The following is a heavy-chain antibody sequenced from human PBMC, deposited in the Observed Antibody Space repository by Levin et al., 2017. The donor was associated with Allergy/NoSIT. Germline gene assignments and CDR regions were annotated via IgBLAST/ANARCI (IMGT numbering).Heavy chain of an antibody. V-gene: IGHV1-8*01. CDR3: ARRLSTFGGVIAWH. CDR1: GYTFTSYD. CDR2: MNPNSGNT. Sequence: ASVKVSCKASGYTFTSYDINWVRQATGQGLEWMGWMNPNSGNTGYAQKFQGRVTMTRNTSISTAYMELSSLRSEDTAVYYCARRLSTFGGVIAWHWGQGTLVTVSS. D-gene: IGHD3-16*02. J-gene: IGHJ4*02.